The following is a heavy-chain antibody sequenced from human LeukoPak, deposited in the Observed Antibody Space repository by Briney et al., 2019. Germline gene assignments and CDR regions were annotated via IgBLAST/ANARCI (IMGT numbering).Heavy chain of an antibody. J-gene: IGHJ5*02. Sequence: GGSLRLSCTASGFTFSSYSMNWVRQAPWKGLEWVSFISSSSSYIYYADSVKGRFTISRDNAKNSLYLQMNSLRAEDTAVYYCARAAFGGVIVIPGYNWFDPWGQGTLVTVSS. CDR1: GFTFSSYS. V-gene: IGHV3-21*01. D-gene: IGHD3-16*02. CDR2: ISSSSSYI. CDR3: ARAAFGGVIVIPGYNWFDP.